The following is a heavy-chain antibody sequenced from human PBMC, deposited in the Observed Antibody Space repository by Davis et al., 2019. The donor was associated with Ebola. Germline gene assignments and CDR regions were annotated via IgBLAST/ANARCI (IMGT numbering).Heavy chain of an antibody. J-gene: IGHJ4*02. CDR1: GFTFSSYA. D-gene: IGHD5-18*01. CDR3: AKNGYSYGYYFDY. Sequence: GGSLRLSCAASGFTFSSYAMSWVRQAPGKGLEWVSASSGSGYSTYYADSVKGRFTISRDNSKNTLYLQMNSLRAEDTAVYYCAKNGYSYGYYFDYWGQGTLVTVSS. V-gene: IGHV3-23*01. CDR2: SSGSGYST.